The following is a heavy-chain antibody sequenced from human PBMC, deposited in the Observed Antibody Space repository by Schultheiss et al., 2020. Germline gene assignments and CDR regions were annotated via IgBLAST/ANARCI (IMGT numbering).Heavy chain of an antibody. CDR1: GFTFSSSS. D-gene: IGHD2-21*01. V-gene: IGHV3-21*01. J-gene: IGHJ4*02. CDR2: ISSSSTDI. Sequence: GESLKISCAASGFTFSSSSMSWVRQAPGKELEWVSSISSSSTDIYYADSMKGRFTISRDNAKKSLYLQMNSLRAEDTAVYYCARDLRRNQKWGLHDCWGQGTLVTVSS. CDR3: ARDLRRNQKWGLHDC.